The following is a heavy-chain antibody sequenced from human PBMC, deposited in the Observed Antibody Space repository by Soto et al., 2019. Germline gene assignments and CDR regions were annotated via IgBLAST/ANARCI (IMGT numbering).Heavy chain of an antibody. CDR3: AKGLDRASLDF. D-gene: IGHD1-1*01. J-gene: IGHJ4*02. Sequence: CVASGFSFSTHTMNWGRQAPGKGLEWVARVTADSDEISYADSIKGRFTISGDNSKNTVYLQMNTLRVEDTAIYYCAKGLDRASLDFWGQGALVTVSS. CDR2: VTADSDEI. V-gene: IGHV3-23*01. CDR1: GFSFSTHT.